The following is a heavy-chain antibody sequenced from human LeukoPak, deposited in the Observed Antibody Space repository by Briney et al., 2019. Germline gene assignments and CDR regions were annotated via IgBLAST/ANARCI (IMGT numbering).Heavy chain of an antibody. D-gene: IGHD3-9*01. CDR3: ATGGASIFLDAFDM. CDR2: IWYDGRNK. Sequence: PGGSLRLSCAASGFTFTSYGMHWVRQAPGKGLEWVAVIWYDGRNKYYVDSVKGRFTISRDNSNNTLYLQMSSLRAEDTAVYFCATGGASIFLDAFDMWGQGTMVTVSS. CDR1: GFTFTSYG. V-gene: IGHV3-30*02. J-gene: IGHJ3*02.